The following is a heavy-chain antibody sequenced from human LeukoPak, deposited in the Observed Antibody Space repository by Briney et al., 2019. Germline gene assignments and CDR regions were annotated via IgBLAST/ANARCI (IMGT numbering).Heavy chain of an antibody. CDR3: VKDSYDKTGYEYFQH. CDR1: GFTFSNYV. D-gene: IGHD3-22*01. J-gene: IGHJ1*01. Sequence: GGSLRLSCSASGFTFSNYVMYWVRQAPGKGLECVSGISSNGGSTYYADSVKGRFTISRDNSKNTLYLQMSSLRAEDTAVYYCVKDSYDKTGYEYFQHWGQGTLVTGSS. V-gene: IGHV3-64D*08. CDR2: ISSNGGST.